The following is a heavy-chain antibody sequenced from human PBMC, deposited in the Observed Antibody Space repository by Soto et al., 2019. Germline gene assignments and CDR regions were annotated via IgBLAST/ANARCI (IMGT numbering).Heavy chain of an antibody. D-gene: IGHD4-17*01. CDR1: GFTVSSNY. CDR3: ARDYGDYGGAEYFQH. J-gene: IGHJ1*01. V-gene: IGHV3-53*04. CDR2: IYSGGST. Sequence: PGGSLRLSCAASGFTVSSNYMSWVRQAPGKGLVWVSVIYSGGSTYYADSVKGRFTISRHNSKNTLYLQMNSLRAEDTSVYYCARDYGDYGGAEYFQHWGQGTLVTVSS.